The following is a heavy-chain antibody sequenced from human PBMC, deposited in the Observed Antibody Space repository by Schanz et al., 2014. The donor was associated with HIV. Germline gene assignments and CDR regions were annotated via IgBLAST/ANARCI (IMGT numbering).Heavy chain of an antibody. CDR1: GFIFSDYS. CDR2: MIWNNGI. D-gene: IGHD1-26*01. CDR3: TRDGGCSGSACYGYGMDV. Sequence: ELQLAESRGRLEQPGGSLRLSCAASGFIFSDYSMNWVRQAPGKGLEWVAHMIWNNGIYYADSVKGRFTISRDNAKNTLFLQMNNLREDDTAVYYCTRDGGCSGSACYGYGMDVWGQGTTVTVSS. J-gene: IGHJ6*02. V-gene: IGHV3-48*02.